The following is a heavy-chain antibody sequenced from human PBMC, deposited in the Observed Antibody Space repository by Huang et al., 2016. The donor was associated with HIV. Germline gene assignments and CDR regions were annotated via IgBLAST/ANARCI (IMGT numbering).Heavy chain of an antibody. CDR3: ARGLFDY. CDR2: VNNNTGNP. V-gene: IGHV7-4-1*02. J-gene: IGHJ4*02. Sequence: QVQLVPSGSELKKPGASVKVSCKASGYTFTSYAMNGVRQAPGQGLEWMGGVNNNTGNPTYAQAVTGRFVFTLDTSGITAYLKISSLKAEDTAVYYCARGLFDYWGQGTLVTVSS. CDR1: GYTFTSYA.